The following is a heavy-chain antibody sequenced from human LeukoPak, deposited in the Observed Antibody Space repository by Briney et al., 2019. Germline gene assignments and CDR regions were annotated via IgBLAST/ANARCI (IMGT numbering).Heavy chain of an antibody. CDR2: ISSNGGST. J-gene: IGHJ4*02. CDR1: GFTFSNYA. CDR3: VKGIAGGPYYFDY. Sequence: QTGGSLRLSCSASGFTFSNYAMHWVRQAPGKGLEYVSAISSNGGSTYYADSVKGRFTISRDNSKNTLYLQMSSLRVEDTAVFYCVKGIAGGPYYFDYWGQGTLVTVSS. D-gene: IGHD6-13*01. V-gene: IGHV3-64D*06.